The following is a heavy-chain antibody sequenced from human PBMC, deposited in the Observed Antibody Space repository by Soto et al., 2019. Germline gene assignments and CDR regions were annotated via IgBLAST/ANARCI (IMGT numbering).Heavy chain of an antibody. CDR3: AKDDIWFEELHAYGMDV. D-gene: IGHD3-10*01. J-gene: IGHJ6*02. Sequence: PGGSLRLSCAASGFTFSSYAMSWVRQAPGKGLEWVSAISGSGGSTYYADSVKGRFTISRDNSKNTLYLQMNSLRAEDTAVYYCAKDDIWFEELHAYGMDVWGQGTTVTVSS. CDR1: GFTFSSYA. CDR2: ISGSGGST. V-gene: IGHV3-23*01.